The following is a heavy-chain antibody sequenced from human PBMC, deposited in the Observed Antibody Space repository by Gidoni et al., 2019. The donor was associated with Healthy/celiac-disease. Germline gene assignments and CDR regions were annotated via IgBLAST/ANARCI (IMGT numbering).Heavy chain of an antibody. V-gene: IGHV3-72*01. CDR2: TRNKANSYTT. CDR3: AREGGYCSGGSCYVRWFDY. Sequence: EVQLVESGGGLVQPGGSLRLSGAASGFTFSDHYMDWVRQAPGKGLEWVGRTRNKANSYTTEYAASVKGRFTISRDDSKNSLYLQMNSLKTEDTAVYYCAREGGYCSGGSCYVRWFDYWGQGTLVTVSS. CDR1: GFTFSDHY. J-gene: IGHJ4*02. D-gene: IGHD2-15*01.